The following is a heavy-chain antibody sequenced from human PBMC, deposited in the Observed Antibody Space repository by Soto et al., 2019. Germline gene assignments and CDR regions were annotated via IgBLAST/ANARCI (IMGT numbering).Heavy chain of an antibody. Sequence: QVQLVESGGGVVQPGRSLRLSCAASGFTFSSYGMHWVRQAPGKGLEWVAVIWYDGSNKYYADSVKGRFTISRYNSKNTLYLQMNSLRAEDTAVYYCARDLVVRGVIINGYYYYGMDVWGQGTTVTVSS. CDR2: IWYDGSNK. CDR3: ARDLVVRGVIINGYYYYGMDV. J-gene: IGHJ6*02. D-gene: IGHD3-10*01. CDR1: GFTFSSYG. V-gene: IGHV3-33*01.